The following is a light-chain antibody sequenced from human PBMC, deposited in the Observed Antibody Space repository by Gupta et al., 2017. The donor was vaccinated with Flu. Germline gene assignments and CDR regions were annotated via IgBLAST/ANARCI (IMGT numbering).Light chain of an antibody. Sequence: PATLSVSPGESATLSVMSSQSFGGNLAWYQQKPGQAPRLLIYGASTRATGIPARFSGSGSGTEFTLAINSLQSEDFAVYYCQQYYTRPETFGPGTKVEIK. V-gene: IGKV3-15*01. CDR3: QQYYTRPET. CDR2: GAS. J-gene: IGKJ1*01. CDR1: QSFGGN.